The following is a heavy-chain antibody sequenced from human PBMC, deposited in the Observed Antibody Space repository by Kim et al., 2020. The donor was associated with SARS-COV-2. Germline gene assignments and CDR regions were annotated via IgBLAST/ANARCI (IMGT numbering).Heavy chain of an antibody. J-gene: IGHJ3*02. CDR3: AKSTDSGSYYRRAFDI. V-gene: IGHV3-9*01. D-gene: IGHD1-26*01. Sequence: VKGRFTISRDNAKNSLYLQMNSLRAEDTALYYCAKSTDSGSYYRRAFDIWGQGTMVTVSS.